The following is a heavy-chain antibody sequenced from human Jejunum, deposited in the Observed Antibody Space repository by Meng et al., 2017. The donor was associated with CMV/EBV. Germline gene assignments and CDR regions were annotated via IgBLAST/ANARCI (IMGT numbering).Heavy chain of an antibody. V-gene: IGHV1-2*02. J-gene: IGHJ3*02. D-gene: IGHD7-27*01. CDR2: IDPNNGGT. Sequence: KASGYTVTGYTMHWVQQAPGQGLEWVGRIDPNNGGTKYAQRFQGRVTMTRDTSINTAYMELSGLRSDDSAVYYCTRPHWVSDAFDIWGQGTMVTVSS. CDR1: GYTVTGYT. CDR3: TRPHWVSDAFDI.